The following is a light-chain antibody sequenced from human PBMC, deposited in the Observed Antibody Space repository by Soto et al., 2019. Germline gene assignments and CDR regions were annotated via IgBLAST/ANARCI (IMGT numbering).Light chain of an antibody. CDR3: CPYAGSSTFGVV. CDR1: SSDVGSYNL. V-gene: IGLV2-23*03. CDR2: EGS. Sequence: QSALTQPASVSGSPGQSITISCTGTSSDVGSYNLVSWYQQHPGKAPKLMIYEGSKRPSGVSNRFSGSKSGNTASLTISGLQAEDEADYYCCPYAGSSTFGVVFGGGTKVTVL. J-gene: IGLJ2*01.